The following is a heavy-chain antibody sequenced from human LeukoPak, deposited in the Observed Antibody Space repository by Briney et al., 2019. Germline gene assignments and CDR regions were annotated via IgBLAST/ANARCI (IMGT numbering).Heavy chain of an antibody. CDR2: IGTGGDT. Sequence: GGSTRLSCEASGFTFSSYDMHWARQATGKGLEWVSTIGTGGDTYYAASVKGRFTISRENAKYSLYLQMNSMRAGDTAVYFCAREGEHDAFDIWG. D-gene: IGHD1/OR15-1a*01. V-gene: IGHV3-13*04. CDR3: AREGEHDAFDI. CDR1: GFTFSSYD. J-gene: IGHJ3*02.